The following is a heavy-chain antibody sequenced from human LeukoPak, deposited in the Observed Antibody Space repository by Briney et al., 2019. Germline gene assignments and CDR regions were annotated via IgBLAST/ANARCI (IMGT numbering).Heavy chain of an antibody. J-gene: IGHJ4*02. Sequence: GRSLRLSCAASGFTFSSYGMHWVRQAPGKGLEWVAVIWYDGSNKYYADSVKGRFTISRDNSKNTLYLQMNSLRAEDTAVYYCARASWGYYPHFDYWGQETLVTVSS. CDR2: IWYDGSNK. D-gene: IGHD3-22*01. CDR1: GFTFSSYG. V-gene: IGHV3-33*01. CDR3: ARASWGYYPHFDY.